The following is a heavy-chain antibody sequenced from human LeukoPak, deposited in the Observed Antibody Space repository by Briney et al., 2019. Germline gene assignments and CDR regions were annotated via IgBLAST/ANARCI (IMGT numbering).Heavy chain of an antibody. D-gene: IGHD1-26*01. CDR1: GFTFSSYA. J-gene: IGHJ4*02. Sequence: GGSLRLSCAASGFTFSSYAMSWVRQAPGKGLEWVSAISGSGGSTYYADSVKGRFTISRDNSKNTLYLQMNSLRAEVTAVYYCAKASVGIYYFDYWGQGTLVTVSS. CDR3: AKASVGIYYFDY. CDR2: ISGSGGST. V-gene: IGHV3-23*01.